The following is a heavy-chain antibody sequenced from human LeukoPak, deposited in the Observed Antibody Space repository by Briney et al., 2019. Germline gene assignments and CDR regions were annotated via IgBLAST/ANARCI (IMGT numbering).Heavy chain of an antibody. D-gene: IGHD6-13*01. J-gene: IGHJ4*02. Sequence: SETLSLTCTVSGGSISSDHWTCIRQPPGKGLEWIGYIYYSGSTNYNPSLKSRVTISVDTSKNQFSLKLSSVTAADTAVYYCARGVIAAAGEFDYWGQGTLVTVSS. CDR1: GGSISSDH. CDR3: ARGVIAAAGEFDY. V-gene: IGHV4-59*01. CDR2: IYYSGST.